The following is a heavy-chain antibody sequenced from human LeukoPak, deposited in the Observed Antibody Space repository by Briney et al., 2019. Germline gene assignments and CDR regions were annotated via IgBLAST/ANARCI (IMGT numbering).Heavy chain of an antibody. J-gene: IGHJ4*02. Sequence: ASVKVSCKASGYTFTGYYIHWVRQAPGQGLEWMGWINPKSGGANYAQKFQGRVTMTRDTSISTAYMELSRLRSVDTAVYYCARRPTTVTFGYFDYWGQGTLVTVSS. CDR1: GYTFTGYY. V-gene: IGHV1-2*02. D-gene: IGHD4-17*01. CDR3: ARRPTTVTFGYFDY. CDR2: INPKSGGA.